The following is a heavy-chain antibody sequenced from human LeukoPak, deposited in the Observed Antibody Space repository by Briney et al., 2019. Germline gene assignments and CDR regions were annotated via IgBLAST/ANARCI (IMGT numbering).Heavy chain of an antibody. Sequence: ASVKVSCKASGYTFTSYDMNWVRQATGQGLEWMGWMNPNSGNTGYAQKFQGRVTMTRNTSISTAYMELSSLRSEDTAVYYCAAPKSTTYCSSTSCYERYYYYMDVWGKGTTVTVSS. CDR3: AAPKSTTYCSSTSCYERYYYYMDV. J-gene: IGHJ6*03. D-gene: IGHD2-2*01. V-gene: IGHV1-8*01. CDR2: MNPNSGNT. CDR1: GYTFTSYD.